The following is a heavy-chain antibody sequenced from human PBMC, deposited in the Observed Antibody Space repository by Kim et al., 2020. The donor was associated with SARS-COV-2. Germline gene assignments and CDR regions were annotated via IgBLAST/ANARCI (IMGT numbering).Heavy chain of an antibody. V-gene: IGHV3-30*02. D-gene: IGHD6-19*01. J-gene: IGHJ6*02. CDR3: AKDEVRQWLGEYYYYGMDV. Sequence: GRFTISRDNSQNTLNLQMNSLRAEDTAVYYCAKDEVRQWLGEYYYYGMDVWGQGTTVTVSS.